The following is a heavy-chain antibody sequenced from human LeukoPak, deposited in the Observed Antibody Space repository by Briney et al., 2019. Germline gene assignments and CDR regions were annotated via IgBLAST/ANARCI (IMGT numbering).Heavy chain of an antibody. CDR2: INHSGST. Sequence: SETLSLTCAVYGGSFSGYYWSWIRQPPGKGLEWIGEINHSGSTNYNPSLKSRVTISVDTSKNQFSLKLSSVTAADTAVYYCARGNWSPWITMVRGAPGFDYWGQGTLVTVSS. CDR1: GGSFSGYY. CDR3: ARGNWSPWITMVRGAPGFDY. D-gene: IGHD3-10*01. V-gene: IGHV4-34*01. J-gene: IGHJ4*02.